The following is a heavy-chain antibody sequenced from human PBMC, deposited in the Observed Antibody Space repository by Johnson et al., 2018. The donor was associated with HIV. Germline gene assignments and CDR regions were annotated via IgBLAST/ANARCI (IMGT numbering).Heavy chain of an antibody. D-gene: IGHD2-15*01. CDR2: IYSVGGA. Sequence: EVQLVESGGGVVQPGRSLRLSCAASGFTVSSNYMTWVRQAPGTGLEWVSTIYSVGGAYYADSVKGRVLISRDNSKNMLYLHMNSLRPEDTAVYYCAKDNIVVVSRDAFDIWGQGTMVTVSS. J-gene: IGHJ3*02. V-gene: IGHV3-66*02. CDR1: GFTVSSNY. CDR3: AKDNIVVVSRDAFDI.